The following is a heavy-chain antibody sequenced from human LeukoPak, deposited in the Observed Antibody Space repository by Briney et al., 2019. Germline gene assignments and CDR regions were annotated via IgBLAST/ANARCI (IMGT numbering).Heavy chain of an antibody. D-gene: IGHD5-12*01. Sequence: ASVKVSCKASGGTFSSYAISWVRQAPGQGLEWMGRIIPIFGIANYAQKFQGRVTITADKSTSTAYMELSSLRSEDTAVYHCARAVYSGYDSVYYGMDVWGQGTTVTVSS. CDR1: GGTFSSYA. V-gene: IGHV1-69*04. CDR3: ARAVYSGYDSVYYGMDV. J-gene: IGHJ6*02. CDR2: IIPIFGIA.